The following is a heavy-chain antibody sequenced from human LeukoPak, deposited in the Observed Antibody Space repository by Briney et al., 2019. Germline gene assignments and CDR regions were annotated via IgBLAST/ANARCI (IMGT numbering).Heavy chain of an antibody. CDR1: GGSISSGSYY. CDR2: IYYSGST. CDR3: ARDHIRGQQLVQGWFDP. V-gene: IGHV4-39*02. Sequence: SETLSLTCTVSGGSISSGSYYWSWIRQPPGKGLEWIGSIYYSGSTYYNPSLKSRVTISVDTSKNQFSLKLSSVTAADTAVYYCARDHIRGQQLVQGWFDPWGQGTLVTVSS. J-gene: IGHJ5*02. D-gene: IGHD6-13*01.